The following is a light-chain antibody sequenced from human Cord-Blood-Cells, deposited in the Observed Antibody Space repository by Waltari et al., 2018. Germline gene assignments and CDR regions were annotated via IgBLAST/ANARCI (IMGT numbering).Light chain of an antibody. J-gene: IGKJ1*01. CDR3: EKYYSTPQT. CDR1: QSVLYSSNNKNY. V-gene: IGKV4-1*01. CDR2: WAS. Sequence: DIVMTQSPDSLAVSLGERATINCKSSQSVLYSSNNKNYLAWYQKKPGQPPKLLMYWASTRESGVPDRFSGSGSGTDFTVTISSLQAEDVAVYYCEKYYSTPQTFGQGSKVEIK.